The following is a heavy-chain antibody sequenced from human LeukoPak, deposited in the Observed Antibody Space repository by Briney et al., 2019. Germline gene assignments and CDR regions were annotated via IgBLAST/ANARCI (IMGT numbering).Heavy chain of an antibody. CDR2: INHSGST. J-gene: IGHJ3*02. CDR3: ARGGCSSTSCYAVLDAFDI. V-gene: IGHV4-34*01. CDR1: GGSFSGYY. Sequence: SETLSLTCAVYGGSFSGYYWSWIRQPPGKGLEWIGEINHSGSTNYNPSLKSRVTISVDTSKNQFSLKLSSVTAADTAVYYCARGGCSSTSCYAVLDAFDIWGQGTVVTVSS. D-gene: IGHD2-2*01.